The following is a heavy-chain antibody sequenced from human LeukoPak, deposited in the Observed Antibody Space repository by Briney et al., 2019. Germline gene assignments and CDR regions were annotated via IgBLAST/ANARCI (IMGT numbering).Heavy chain of an antibody. Sequence: GGSLRLSCAASGFTFSSYSMNWVRQAPGKGLEWVSYISSGGSSIYYADSVKGRFTISRDNAKNSLYLQMNSLRAEDTAVYYCARDPSSNYFDYWGQGTLVTVSS. V-gene: IGHV3-48*01. CDR2: ISSGGSSI. J-gene: IGHJ4*02. CDR1: GFTFSSYS. D-gene: IGHD6-13*01. CDR3: ARDPSSNYFDY.